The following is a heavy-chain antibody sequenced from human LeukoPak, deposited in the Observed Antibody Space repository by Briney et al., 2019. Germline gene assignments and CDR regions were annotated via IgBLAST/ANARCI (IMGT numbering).Heavy chain of an antibody. CDR2: IIPIFGTA. CDR3: ARWVYDYVWGSYRHFDY. V-gene: IGHV1-69*13. D-gene: IGHD3-16*02. J-gene: IGHJ4*02. CDR1: GGTFSSYA. Sequence: SVTVSCKASGGTFSSYAISWVRQAPGQGLEWMGGIIPIFGTANYAQKFQGRVTITADESTSTAYMELSSLRSEDTAVYYCARWVYDYVWGSYRHFDYWGQGTLVTVSS.